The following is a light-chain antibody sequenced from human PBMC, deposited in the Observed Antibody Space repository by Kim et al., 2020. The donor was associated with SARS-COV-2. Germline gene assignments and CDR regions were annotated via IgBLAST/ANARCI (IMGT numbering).Light chain of an antibody. CDR3: HQYNNWPRNT. CDR2: GAF. V-gene: IGKV3-15*01. Sequence: VAPGERATLSCRASQSITSNLAWYQQKPGQPPRLLIYGAFTRATGVPDRFSGSGSGTDFTLTITSLQSEDVAVYFCHQYNNWPRNTFGQGTKLEIK. J-gene: IGKJ2*01. CDR1: QSITSN.